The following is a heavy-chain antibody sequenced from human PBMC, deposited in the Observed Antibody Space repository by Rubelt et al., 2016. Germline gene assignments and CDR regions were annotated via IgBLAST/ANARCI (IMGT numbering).Heavy chain of an antibody. CDR3: ARILLPDYYDSSGGMDV. D-gene: IGHD3-22*01. CDR2: IDWDDDK. J-gene: IGHJ6*02. CDR1: GFSLSTSGMC. V-gene: IGHV2-70*01. Sequence: QVTLRESGPALVKPTQTLTLTCTFSGFSLSTSGMCVSWIRQPPGKALEWLALIDWDDDKYYSTALKTRLTISKDTSKNQVVLTMTNMDPVDTATYDCARILLPDYYDSSGGMDVWGQGTTVTVSS.